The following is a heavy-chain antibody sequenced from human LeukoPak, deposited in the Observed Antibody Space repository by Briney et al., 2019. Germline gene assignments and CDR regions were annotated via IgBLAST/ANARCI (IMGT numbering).Heavy chain of an antibody. Sequence: SETLSLTCTVSGGSFSSYYWSWIRQPPGKGLEWIGYIYYSGSTNYNPSLKSRVTISVDTSKDQFSLKLSSVTAADTAVYYCARHRDHCSSTSCYPNYFDYWGQGTLVTVSS. CDR1: GGSFSSYY. CDR2: IYYSGST. D-gene: IGHD2-2*01. V-gene: IGHV4-59*08. CDR3: ARHRDHCSSTSCYPNYFDY. J-gene: IGHJ4*02.